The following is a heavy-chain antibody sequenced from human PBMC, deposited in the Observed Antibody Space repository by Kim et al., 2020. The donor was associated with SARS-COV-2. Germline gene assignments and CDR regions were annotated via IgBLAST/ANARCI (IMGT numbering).Heavy chain of an antibody. V-gene: IGHV4-59*03. CDR1: GGSISTYY. J-gene: IGHJ6*02. D-gene: IGHD1-26*01. CDR3: ARSWDGMDV. CDR2: FHYSGSTDYSGST. Sequence: SETLSLTCTISGGSISTYYWSWIRQPPGKGLEWIGYFHYSGSTDYSGSTDYNPSLKSRITISVDTSKNQFSLKLRSVTAADTAVYYCARSWDGMDVWGQG.